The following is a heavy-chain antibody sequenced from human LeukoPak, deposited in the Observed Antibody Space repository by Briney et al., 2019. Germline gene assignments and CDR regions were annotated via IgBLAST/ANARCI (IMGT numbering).Heavy chain of an antibody. CDR1: GFTFCDYA. V-gene: IGHV3-49*03. D-gene: IGHD2-15*01. CDR2: IRSKAYGGTT. Sequence: GGSLRLSCTASGFTFCDYAMSWFRQAPGKGVEWVGFIRSKAYGGTTEYAASVKGRFTISRDDSKTIAYLQMNSLKTEDTAVYYCTRDPRSGSYSDYWGQGTLVTVSS. J-gene: IGHJ4*02. CDR3: TRDPRSGSYSDY.